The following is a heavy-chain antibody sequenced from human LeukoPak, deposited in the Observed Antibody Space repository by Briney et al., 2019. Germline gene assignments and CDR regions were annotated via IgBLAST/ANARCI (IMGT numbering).Heavy chain of an antibody. CDR1: GFTFSSYS. Sequence: GGSLRLSCAASGFTFSSYSMNWVRQAPGKGLEWVSSISTSSIYIYYSDSLKGRFTISRDNARNSVYLQMNSLRAEDTAVYYCASALRTSSLIAAHNYWGQGTLVTVSS. CDR3: ASALRTSSLIAAHNY. CDR2: ISTSSIYI. V-gene: IGHV3-21*06. D-gene: IGHD6-13*01. J-gene: IGHJ4*02.